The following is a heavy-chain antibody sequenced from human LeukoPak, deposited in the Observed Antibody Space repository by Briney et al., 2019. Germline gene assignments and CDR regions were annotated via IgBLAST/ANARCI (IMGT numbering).Heavy chain of an antibody. CDR1: GFTFSSYA. CDR2: ISGSGGST. CDR3: AKSRYGSGSYHHGMDV. J-gene: IGHJ6*02. V-gene: IGHV3-23*01. Sequence: PGGSLRLSCAASGFTFSSYAMSWVRQAPGKGLEWVSAISGSGGSTYYADSVKGRFTISRDNSKSTLYLQMNSLRAEDTAVYYCAKSRYGSGSYHHGMDVWGQGTTVTVSS. D-gene: IGHD3-10*01.